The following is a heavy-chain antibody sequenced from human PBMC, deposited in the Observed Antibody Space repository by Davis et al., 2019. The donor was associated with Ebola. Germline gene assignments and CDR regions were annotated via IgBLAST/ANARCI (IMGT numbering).Heavy chain of an antibody. CDR1: GFTFSSYG. J-gene: IGHJ2*01. D-gene: IGHD4-17*01. CDR2: ISYDGSNK. V-gene: IGHV3-30*18. CDR3: AKDPSTTVSYWYFDL. Sequence: GESLKISCAASGFTFSSYGMHWVRQAPGKGLEWVAVISYDGSNKYYADSVKGRFTISRDNSKNTLYLQMNSLRAEDTAVYYCAKDPSTTVSYWYFDLWGRGTLVTVSS.